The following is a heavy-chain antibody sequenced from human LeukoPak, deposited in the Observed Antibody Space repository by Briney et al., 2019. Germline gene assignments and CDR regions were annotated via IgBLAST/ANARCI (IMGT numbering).Heavy chain of an antibody. CDR2: IYHSGGT. Sequence: PSGTLSLTCVVSGASISSGGYSWSWIRQPPGKGLEWIGCIYHSGGTHCNPSLKSRVTMSVDMSKNQISLNLNSVTAADTAVYDCARDIWGSSTWGPGTLVTVSS. D-gene: IGHD3-16*01. J-gene: IGHJ5*02. CDR3: ARDIWGSST. V-gene: IGHV4-30-2*01. CDR1: GASISSGGYS.